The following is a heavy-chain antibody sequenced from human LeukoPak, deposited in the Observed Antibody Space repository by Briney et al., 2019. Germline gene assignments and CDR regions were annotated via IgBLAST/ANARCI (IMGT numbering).Heavy chain of an antibody. CDR1: GFTFSSYE. D-gene: IGHD3-10*01. J-gene: IGHJ4*02. Sequence: GGSLRLSCAASGFTFSSYEMNWVRQAPGKGLEWVSYISSNGSPIFYADSVKGRLTISRDNAKNSLSLLMNSLRAEDTAVYYCARDGGSGILDWGQGTLVTVSS. V-gene: IGHV3-48*03. CDR2: ISSNGSPI. CDR3: ARDGGSGILD.